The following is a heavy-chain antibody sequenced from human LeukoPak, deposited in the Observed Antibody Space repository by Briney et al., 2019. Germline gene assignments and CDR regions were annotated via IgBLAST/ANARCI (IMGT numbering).Heavy chain of an antibody. Sequence: ASVKVSCKASGGSFNNYAISWVRQAPGQGLEWMGRIIPIFDTTNFAQNFQGRGSITADESTSTVYMELSSLRSEDTAVYYCGREGGYCGTDCYPDYWGQGTLVTVSS. V-gene: IGHV1-69*13. CDR2: IIPIFDTT. CDR1: GGSFNNYA. J-gene: IGHJ4*02. CDR3: GREGGYCGTDCYPDY. D-gene: IGHD2-21*02.